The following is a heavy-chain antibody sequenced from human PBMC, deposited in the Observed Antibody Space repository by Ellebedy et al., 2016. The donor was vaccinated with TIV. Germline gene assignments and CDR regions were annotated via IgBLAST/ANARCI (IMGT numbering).Heavy chain of an antibody. CDR3: AKDVYGDYAYYYYYYGMDV. D-gene: IGHD4-17*01. J-gene: IGHJ6*02. Sequence: GESLKIPXAASGFTFSSYAMSWVRQAPGKGLEWVSAISGSGGSTYYADSVKGRFTISRDNSKNTLYLQMNSLRAEDTAVYYCAKDVYGDYAYYYYYYGMDVWGQGTTVTVSS. CDR1: GFTFSSYA. CDR2: ISGSGGST. V-gene: IGHV3-23*01.